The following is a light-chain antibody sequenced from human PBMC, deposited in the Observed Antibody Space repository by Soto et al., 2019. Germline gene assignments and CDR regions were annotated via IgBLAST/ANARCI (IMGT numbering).Light chain of an antibody. V-gene: IGKV3-11*01. CDR1: QYINTR. Sequence: EIVLTQSPATLSSLPGDRVALAGRGSQYINTRLAWYQHRPGQAPRLLIYLTSNRAAGIPARFSGSGSGTDFTLTISDVQPEDFAIYYCHQRQSWPRTFGQGTKVDI. CDR2: LTS. J-gene: IGKJ1*01. CDR3: HQRQSWPRT.